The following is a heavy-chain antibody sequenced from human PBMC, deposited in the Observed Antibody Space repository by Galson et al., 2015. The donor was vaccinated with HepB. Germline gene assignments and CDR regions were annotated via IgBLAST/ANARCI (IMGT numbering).Heavy chain of an antibody. J-gene: IGHJ4*02. CDR2: IKRIIDGGTI. CDR1: GFTLKDAW. Sequence: SLRLSCAAYGFTLKDAWITWVRQTPGKGLEWLGDIKRIIDGGTIDHAAPVQGRFGISIDDSQNRASLEMNSLKIDDTGVYYCTTGSGSASYGWGQGTLVTVSS. CDR3: TTGSGSASYG. D-gene: IGHD6-19*01. V-gene: IGHV3-15*01.